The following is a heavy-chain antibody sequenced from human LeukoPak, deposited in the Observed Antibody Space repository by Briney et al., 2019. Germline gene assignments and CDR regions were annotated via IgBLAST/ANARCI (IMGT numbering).Heavy chain of an antibody. CDR1: GFTFSSYS. Sequence: GGSLRLSCAASGFTFSSYSMNWVRQAPGKGLEWVSYISSSSSTIYYADSVKGRFTISRDNAKNSLYLQMNSLRTEDTAVYYCAREWNGYSYGYTFDYWGQGTLVTVSS. V-gene: IGHV3-48*01. J-gene: IGHJ4*02. CDR3: AREWNGYSYGYTFDY. D-gene: IGHD5-18*01. CDR2: ISSSSSTI.